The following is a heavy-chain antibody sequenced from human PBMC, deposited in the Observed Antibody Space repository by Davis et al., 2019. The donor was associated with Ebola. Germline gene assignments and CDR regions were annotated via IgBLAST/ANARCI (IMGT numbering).Heavy chain of an antibody. Sequence: AASVKVSCKASGGTFSSYAISWVRQAPGQGLEWMGRIIPIFGTANYAQKFQGRVTITADESTSTAYMELSSLRSEDTAVYYCARETPSSSSSFDYWGQGTLVTVSS. V-gene: IGHV1-69*13. J-gene: IGHJ4*02. CDR1: GGTFSSYA. CDR2: IIPIFGTA. CDR3: ARETPSSSSSFDY. D-gene: IGHD6-6*01.